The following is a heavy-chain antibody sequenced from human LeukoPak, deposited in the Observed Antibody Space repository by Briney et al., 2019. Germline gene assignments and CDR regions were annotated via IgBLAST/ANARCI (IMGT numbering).Heavy chain of an antibody. D-gene: IGHD2-2*01. J-gene: IGHJ4*02. CDR3: AKDQCSSTTCYGSPGY. V-gene: IGHV3-30*02. CDR2: IPYDGSNK. CDR1: GFTFSSYG. Sequence: GGSLRLSCAASGFTFSSYGMHWVRRAPGKGLEWVAFIPYDGSNKYYGGSVKGRFTISRDNSKNTLYLQMNSLRAEDTAVYYCAKDQCSSTTCYGSPGYWGQGTLVTVSS.